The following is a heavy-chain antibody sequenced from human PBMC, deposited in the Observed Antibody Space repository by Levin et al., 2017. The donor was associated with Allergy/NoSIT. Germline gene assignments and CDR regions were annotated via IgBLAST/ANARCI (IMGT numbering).Heavy chain of an antibody. Sequence: LSLTCEGAGFIFRNSDMNWVRPSPGKGLEWVSYISTSGDTIHYADSVKGRFTISRDNAKNSLYLQMNSLRDEDTAVYFCTREARYFLTRYYYGMDLWGQGTTVTVSS. J-gene: IGHJ6*02. CDR1: GFIFRNSD. CDR2: ISTSGDTI. D-gene: IGHD3/OR15-3a*01. CDR3: TREARYFLTRYYYGMDL. V-gene: IGHV3-48*03.